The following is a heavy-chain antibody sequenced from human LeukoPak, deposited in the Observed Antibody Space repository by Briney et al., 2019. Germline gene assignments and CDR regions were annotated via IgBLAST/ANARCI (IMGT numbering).Heavy chain of an antibody. D-gene: IGHD3-16*01. CDR2: ISGSGGST. CDR1: GFTFSTYA. CDR3: AKDPYKNYAEYYFDY. J-gene: IGHJ4*02. V-gene: IGHV3-23*01. Sequence: QTGGSLRLSCAASGFTFSTYAMSWVRQAPGKGLEWVSAISGSGGSTYYADSVKGRFTISRDNSKNTLYLQMNSLRAEDTAVYYCAKDPYKNYAEYYFDYWGQGTLVTVSS.